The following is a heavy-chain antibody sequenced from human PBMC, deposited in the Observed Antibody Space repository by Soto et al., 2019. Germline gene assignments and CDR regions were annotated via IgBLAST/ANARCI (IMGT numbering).Heavy chain of an antibody. CDR1: GFSFSNYA. Sequence: PGGSLRLSCAASGFSFSNYAMHWVHQAPGKGLEWVAVISYHGGNEYYADSVKGRFTISRDNSKKTVYLQMNSLRGEDTAVYYCARDRSARDALDIWGQGTMVTVS. V-gene: IGHV3-30-3*01. CDR3: ARDRSARDALDI. J-gene: IGHJ3*02. D-gene: IGHD2-15*01. CDR2: ISYHGGNE.